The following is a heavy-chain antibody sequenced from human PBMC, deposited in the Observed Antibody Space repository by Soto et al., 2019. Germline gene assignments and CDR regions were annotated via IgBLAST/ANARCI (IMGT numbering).Heavy chain of an antibody. Sequence: GGSLRLSCAASGFTFSSYAMSWVRQAPGKGLEWVSAISGSGGSTYYADSVKGRFTISRDNSKNTLYLKMNSLRAEDTAVYYCAKVTGGNSERYYGMYVWGQGTTVTVSS. V-gene: IGHV3-23*01. CDR2: ISGSGGST. CDR1: GFTFSSYA. CDR3: AKVTGGNSERYYGMYV. D-gene: IGHD2-8*02. J-gene: IGHJ6*02.